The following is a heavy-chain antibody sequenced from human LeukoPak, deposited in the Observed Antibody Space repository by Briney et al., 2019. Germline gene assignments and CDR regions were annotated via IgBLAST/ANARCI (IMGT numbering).Heavy chain of an antibody. V-gene: IGHV1-2*06. J-gene: IGHJ4*02. D-gene: IGHD3-16*01. Sequence: ASVKVSCKASGYTFTGYYMHWVRQAPGHGLEWMGRINPNSGGTNYAQKFRGRVTMTRDTSISTAYMELSRLRSDDTAVYYCAREAPLQAAAYVWGSPAAYWGQGTLVTVSS. CDR1: GYTFTGYY. CDR2: INPNSGGT. CDR3: AREAPLQAAAYVWGSPAAY.